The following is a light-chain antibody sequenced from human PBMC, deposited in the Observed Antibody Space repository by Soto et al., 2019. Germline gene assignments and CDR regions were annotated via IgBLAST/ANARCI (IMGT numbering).Light chain of an antibody. J-gene: IGKJ4*01. Sequence: EIVFTQSPGTLSLSPGERATLSCRASQSVSSIYLAWYQQKPGQAPRLLIYGASSRPTGIPDRFSGSGSGTDFTLTISRXEPEDFAVYYCQQYGSSALTFGGGTKVDTK. CDR1: QSVSSIY. V-gene: IGKV3-20*01. CDR2: GAS. CDR3: QQYGSSALT.